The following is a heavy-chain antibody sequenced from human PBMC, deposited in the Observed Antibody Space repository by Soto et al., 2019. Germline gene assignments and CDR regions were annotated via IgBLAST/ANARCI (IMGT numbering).Heavy chain of an antibody. J-gene: IGHJ4*02. Sequence: EVQLVESGGGLVQPGGSLRLSCAASGFTFSSYWMSWVRQAPGKGLEWVANIKQDGSEKYYVDSVKGRFTISRDNAKNSLYLQMNSRSAEDTAVYYCARERADYGEDVDYWGQGTLVTVSS. V-gene: IGHV3-7*01. CDR3: ARERADYGEDVDY. CDR2: IKQDGSEK. D-gene: IGHD4-17*01. CDR1: GFTFSSYW.